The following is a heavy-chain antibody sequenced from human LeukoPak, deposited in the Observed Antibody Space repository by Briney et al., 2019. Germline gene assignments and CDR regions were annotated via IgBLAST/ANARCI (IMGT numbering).Heavy chain of an antibody. V-gene: IGHV4-59*08. CDR2: IYNSGST. CDR3: TRGYNSGWHDY. J-gene: IGHJ4*02. CDR1: GASITSHY. D-gene: IGHD6-19*01. Sequence: PETLSLTCSVSGASITSHYWSWIRQPPGKGPECIGYIYNSGSTNYNPSLKSRVTISIDTSKNQFSLRLSSVTAADTAVYYCTRGYNSGWHDYWGQGTLVTVSS.